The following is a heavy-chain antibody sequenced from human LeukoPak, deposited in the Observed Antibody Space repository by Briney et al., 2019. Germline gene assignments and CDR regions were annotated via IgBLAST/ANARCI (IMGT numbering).Heavy chain of an antibody. CDR1: GGSISSSSSTYY. CDR2: ISYSGTT. V-gene: IGHV4-39*01. D-gene: IGHD2/OR15-2a*01. J-gene: IGHJ4*02. Sequence: ASETLSLTRTVSGGSISSSSSTYYWGWVRQSPGKGLEWIGTISYSGTTFSNPALKSRVSISVDTSKNQFSLILRSVTAADTAMYFCARQEGGFSYFDFWGQGALVTVSS. CDR3: ARQEGGFSYFDF.